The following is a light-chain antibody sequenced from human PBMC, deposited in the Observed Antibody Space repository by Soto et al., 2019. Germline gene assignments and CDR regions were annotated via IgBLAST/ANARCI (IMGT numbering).Light chain of an antibody. CDR2: AAS. J-gene: IGKJ1*01. Sequence: EIVLTQSPGTLSLSPGEGATLSCRASQTISNNYLAWYQHKPGQAPRLLIYAASTRATGIPDRFSGSGSGADFTLTVNRLEPEDFGVYYCQQYGTSPRTFGQGTKVEI. CDR3: QQYGTSPRT. V-gene: IGKV3-20*01. CDR1: QTISNNY.